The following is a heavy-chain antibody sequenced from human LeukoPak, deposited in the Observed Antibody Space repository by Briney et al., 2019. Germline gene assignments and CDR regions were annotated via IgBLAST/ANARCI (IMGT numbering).Heavy chain of an antibody. J-gene: IGHJ4*02. V-gene: IGHV4-61*05. CDR2: AYYSGHT. Sequence: KPSETLSLTCTVSGGSISSSSYYWGWIRQPPGKGLEWIGYAYYSGHTNYNSSLKSRVTMSLDTSKSQFSLRLGSVTAADTAVYFCARHPFATPFDYWGPGTLVTVSS. CDR1: GGSISSSSYY. CDR3: ARHPFATPFDY. D-gene: IGHD2-15*01.